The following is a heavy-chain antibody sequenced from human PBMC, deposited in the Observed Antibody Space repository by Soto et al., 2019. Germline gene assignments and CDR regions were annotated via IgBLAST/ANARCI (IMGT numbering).Heavy chain of an antibody. Sequence: QVQLQESGPGLVKSSGTLSLTCAVSSGSISSSSWYSWVRQPPGKGLEWIGEIHHSGTTYCNPALESRLSISLAAPRNQFSLRLSSVTAADTAVYYCAGQGDSSYTWTYWGQGTLVTVSS. J-gene: IGHJ4*02. V-gene: IGHV4-4*02. D-gene: IGHD1-1*01. CDR1: SGSISSSSW. CDR3: AGQGDSSYTWTY. CDR2: IHHSGTT.